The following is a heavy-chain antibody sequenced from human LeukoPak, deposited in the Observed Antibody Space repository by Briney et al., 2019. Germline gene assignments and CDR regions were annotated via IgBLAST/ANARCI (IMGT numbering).Heavy chain of an antibody. Sequence: PSETLSLTCTVSGDSIKSYYWHWIRQPAGKGLEWIGRISTSGTTNYNPSLQSRVTMSVDTSKNQFSLELSSVTAADTAVYYCARARAWLVYYFDYWGQGTLVTVSS. D-gene: IGHD6-6*01. CDR3: ARARAWLVYYFDY. J-gene: IGHJ4*02. CDR2: ISTSGTT. CDR1: GDSIKSYY. V-gene: IGHV4-4*07.